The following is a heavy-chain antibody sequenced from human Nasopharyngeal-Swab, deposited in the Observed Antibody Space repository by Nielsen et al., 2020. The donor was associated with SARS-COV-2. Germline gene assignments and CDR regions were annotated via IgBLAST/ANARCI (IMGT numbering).Heavy chain of an antibody. CDR2: ISAYNGNT. J-gene: IGHJ4*02. CDR1: GYTFTSYG. D-gene: IGHD6-13*01. V-gene: IGHV1-18*04. CDR3: ARKPGIAAAGTLDY. Sequence: ASAKVSCKASGYTFTSYGISWARQAPGQGPEWMGWISAYNGNTNYAQKLQGRVTMTTDTSTSTAYMELRSLRSDDTAVYYCARKPGIAAAGTLDYWGQGTLVTVSS.